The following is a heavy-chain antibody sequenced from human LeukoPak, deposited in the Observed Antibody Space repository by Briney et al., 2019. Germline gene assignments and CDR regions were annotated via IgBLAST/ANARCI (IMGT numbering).Heavy chain of an antibody. CDR1: GFTFSSYA. Sequence: GGSLRLSCAASGFTFSSYAMHWVRQAPGKGLEYVSAISSNGGSTYYANSVKGRFTISRDNSKNTLYLQMGSLRAEDMAVYYCASGQLLYGEAFDIWGRGTMVTVSS. D-gene: IGHD2-2*02. V-gene: IGHV3-64*01. CDR2: ISSNGGST. CDR3: ASGQLLYGEAFDI. J-gene: IGHJ3*02.